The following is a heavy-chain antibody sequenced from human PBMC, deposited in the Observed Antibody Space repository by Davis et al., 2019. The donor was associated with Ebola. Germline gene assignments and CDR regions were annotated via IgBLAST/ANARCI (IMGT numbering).Heavy chain of an antibody. CDR3: ARSPLGNCSGGSCYSQV. V-gene: IGHV4-31*03. CDR2: IYYSGST. J-gene: IGHJ4*02. CDR1: GGSTSSGGYY. D-gene: IGHD2-15*01. Sequence: MPSETLFLTCTVSGGSTSSGGYYWSWIRQHPGKGLEWIGYIYYSGSTYYNPSLKSRVTLSVDTSKNQFSLKLSSVTAADTAVYYCARSPLGNCSGGSCYSQVWGQGTLVTVSS.